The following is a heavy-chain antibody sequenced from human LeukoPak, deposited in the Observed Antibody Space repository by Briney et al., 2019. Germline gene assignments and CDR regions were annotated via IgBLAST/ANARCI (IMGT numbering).Heavy chain of an antibody. CDR2: IGSSSSTI. Sequence: GGSLKLSCAASGFTFSSYAMNWVRQAPGKGLEWVSYIGSSSSTIYYADSVKGRFTISRDNARNSLYLQMNSVRDEGTALYYCARTYYGSGNSHFDFWGQGTLVTVSS. CDR3: ARTYYGSGNSHFDF. V-gene: IGHV3-48*02. CDR1: GFTFSSYA. J-gene: IGHJ4*02. D-gene: IGHD3-10*01.